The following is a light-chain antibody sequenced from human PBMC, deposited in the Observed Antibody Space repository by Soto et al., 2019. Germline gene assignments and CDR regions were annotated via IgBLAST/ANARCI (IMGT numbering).Light chain of an antibody. Sequence: QSVLTQPPSVSGAPGQRVTISCTGSSSNIGAGYDVHWYQHLPGTAPKLLIYGNTNRPSGVPDRFSGSRSGTTASLAITGLQPDDEADYYCQSYDTRLSGYVFATGTKVTVL. CDR2: GNT. CDR3: QSYDTRLSGYV. J-gene: IGLJ1*01. CDR1: SSNIGAGYD. V-gene: IGLV1-40*01.